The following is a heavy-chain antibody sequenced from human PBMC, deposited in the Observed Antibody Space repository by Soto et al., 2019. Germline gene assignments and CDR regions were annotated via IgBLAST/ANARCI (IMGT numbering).Heavy chain of an antibody. CDR1: GFTFSSDW. Sequence: PGGSLRHSCAASGFTFSSDWMSWVSQAPGKGLEWVANIKQDGSEKYYVDSVKGRFTISRDNAKNSLYLQMNSLRAEDTAVYYCARWRYCGYVLRITGDNYGMDVWGQGTTVTVSS. V-gene: IGHV3-7*05. J-gene: IGHJ6*02. CDR3: ARWRYCGYVLRITGDNYGMDV. CDR2: IKQDGSEK. D-gene: IGHD5-12*01.